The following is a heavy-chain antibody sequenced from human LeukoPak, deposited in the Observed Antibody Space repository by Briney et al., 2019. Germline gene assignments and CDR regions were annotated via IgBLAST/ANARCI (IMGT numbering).Heavy chain of an antibody. D-gene: IGHD6-13*01. CDR2: ITGSGGNA. V-gene: IGHV3-23*01. CDR3: AKAAATGSGYYFEY. CDR1: GFTFSNYA. Sequence: PGGSLRLSCTASGFTFSNYAMSWVRQAPGKGLEWVSTITGSGGNAYYADSVKGRFTIPSDNSKSTLYLQMNSLRPEDAAVYYCAKAAATGSGYYFEYWGQGALVTVSS. J-gene: IGHJ4*02.